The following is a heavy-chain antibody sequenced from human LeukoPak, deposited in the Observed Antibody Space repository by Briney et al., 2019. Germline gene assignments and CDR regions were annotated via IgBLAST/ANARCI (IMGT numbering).Heavy chain of an antibody. V-gene: IGHV1-46*01. CDR2: INPSGGST. J-gene: IGHJ5*02. Sequence: GASVRVSCKASGYTLTGYYMHWVRQAPGQGLEWMGIINPSGGSTSYAQKFQGRVTMTRDMSTSTVYMELSSLRSEDTAVYYCARGGLVGATSGWFDPWGQGTLVTVSS. CDR3: ARGGLVGATSGWFDP. CDR1: GYTLTGYY. D-gene: IGHD1-26*01.